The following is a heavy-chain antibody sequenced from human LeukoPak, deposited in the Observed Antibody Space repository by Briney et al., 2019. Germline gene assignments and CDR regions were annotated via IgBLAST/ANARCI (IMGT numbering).Heavy chain of an antibody. CDR1: GYTFTSYD. CDR2: MSPNSGDT. Sequence: ASVTVSCKASGYTFTSYDFNWVRQATGQRPEWMGWMSPNSGDTGYAQKFQDRVTMTRNTSISTAYMELSSLRSDDTAVYYCARGPPNWGYDYWGPGALVTVSS. D-gene: IGHD7-27*01. V-gene: IGHV1-8*01. CDR3: ARGPPNWGYDY. J-gene: IGHJ4*02.